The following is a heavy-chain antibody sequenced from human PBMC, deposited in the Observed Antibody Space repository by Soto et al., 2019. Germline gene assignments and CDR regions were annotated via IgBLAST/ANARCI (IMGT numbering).Heavy chain of an antibody. V-gene: IGHV4-31*03. CDR2: MSYSGST. CDR1: GGSISSGGYY. Sequence: QVQLQESGPGLVKPSQTLSLTCTVSGGSISSGGYYWSWIRQHPGKGLEWIGYMSYSGSTYNNPSLKSRGTISVDTSKNQFSLKLSSVTAADTAVYYCARRDVLRYFDPWGQGTRVTVSS. CDR3: ARRDVLRYFDP. D-gene: IGHD3-9*01. J-gene: IGHJ5*02.